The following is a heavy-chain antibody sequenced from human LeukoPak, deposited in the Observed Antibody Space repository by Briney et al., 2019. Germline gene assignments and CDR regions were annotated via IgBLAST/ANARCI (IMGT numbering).Heavy chain of an antibody. CDR2: INHSGST. V-gene: IGHV4-34*01. CDR3: GRARYSGSLGPVGGY. J-gene: IGHJ4*02. Sequence: SETLSLTCAVYGGSFSGYYWSWIRQPPGKGLEWIGEINHSGSTNYNPSLKSRVTISVDTSKNQFSLKLSSVTAADTAVYYCGRARYSGSLGPVGGYWGQGTLVTVSS. CDR1: GGSFSGYY. D-gene: IGHD1-26*01.